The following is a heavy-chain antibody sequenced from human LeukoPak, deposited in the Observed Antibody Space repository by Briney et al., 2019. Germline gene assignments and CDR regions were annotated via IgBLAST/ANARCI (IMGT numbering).Heavy chain of an antibody. CDR3: ARLDCTACWIDP. Sequence: GESLKISCKGSGYTLTNHWIGWVRQMSGKGVEWMGIIHPGDSDTRYSPPFQGRVTISADKSVSTAYLQWNSLEASDTGMYFCARLDCTACWIDPWGQGTLVTVSS. J-gene: IGHJ5*02. CDR1: GYTLTNHW. D-gene: IGHD2-8*01. CDR2: IHPGDSDT. V-gene: IGHV5-51*01.